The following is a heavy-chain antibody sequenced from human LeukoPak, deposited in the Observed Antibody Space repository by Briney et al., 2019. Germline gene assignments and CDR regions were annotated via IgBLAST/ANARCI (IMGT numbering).Heavy chain of an antibody. CDR3: ARERSTMVRGVIIDPHAFDI. Sequence: GGSLRLSCAASGFTFSSYEMNWVRQAPGKGLERVSYISSSGSTIYYADSVKGRFTISRDNAKNSLYLQMNSLRAEDTAVYYCARERSTMVRGVIIDPHAFDIWGQGTMVTVSS. V-gene: IGHV3-48*03. CDR2: ISSSGSTI. D-gene: IGHD3-10*01. CDR1: GFTFSSYE. J-gene: IGHJ3*02.